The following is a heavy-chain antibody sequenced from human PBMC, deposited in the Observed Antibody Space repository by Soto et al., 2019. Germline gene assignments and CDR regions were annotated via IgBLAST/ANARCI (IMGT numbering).Heavy chain of an antibody. CDR2: IIPILGIA. J-gene: IGHJ6*03. D-gene: IGHD2-15*01. V-gene: IGHV1-69*02. Sequence: ASVKVSCKASGGTFSSYTISWVRQAPGQGLEWMGRIIPILGIANYAQKFQGRVTITADKSTSTAYMELSSLRSEDTAVYYCARVLAGGSRRYYYIDVWGKGTTVTVSS. CDR3: ARVLAGGSRRYYYIDV. CDR1: GGTFSSYT.